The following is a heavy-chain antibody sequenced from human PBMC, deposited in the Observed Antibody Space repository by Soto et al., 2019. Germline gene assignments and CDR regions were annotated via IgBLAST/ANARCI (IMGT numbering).Heavy chain of an antibody. CDR1: GFTFSRYD. D-gene: IGHD1-1*01. V-gene: IGHV3-30*04. Sequence: QVQLVESGGGVVQPGRSLRLSCAASGFTFSRYDMHWVRQAPGKGLEWVAVISNGGTNKYYADSVKGRFTISRDNSKNSLYLQMDSLRPEDTALYYCVRDGEDWNDRTFDLWGQGTRVTVSS. J-gene: IGHJ4*02. CDR3: VRDGEDWNDRTFDL. CDR2: ISNGGTNK.